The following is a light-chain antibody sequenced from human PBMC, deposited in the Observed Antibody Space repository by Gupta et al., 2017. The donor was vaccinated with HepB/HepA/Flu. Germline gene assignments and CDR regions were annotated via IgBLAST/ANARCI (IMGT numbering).Light chain of an antibody. CDR3: QQRSNWRWT. Sequence: VLPQSPATLSLSPGERATLSCRASQSVSSYLAWYHQKPGQAPRLLIYDASNRATGIPARFSGSGSGTXFTLTIXSLQPEDFAVYHCQQRSNWRWTFGXGTRLEIK. V-gene: IGKV3-11*01. J-gene: IGKJ5*01. CDR1: QSVSSY. CDR2: DAS.